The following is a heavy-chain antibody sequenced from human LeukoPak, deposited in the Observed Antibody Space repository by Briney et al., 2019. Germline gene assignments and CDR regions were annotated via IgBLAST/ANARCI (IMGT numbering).Heavy chain of an antibody. D-gene: IGHD6-19*01. J-gene: IGHJ4*02. Sequence: PVKVSCKASGRTFSTYAISWVRQAPGQALEWMGGIIPMFGTTNYAQKFQGRVTITADESTSTAYMELSSLRSEDTAVYYCARDQVAGTGLFDYWGQGTLVTVSS. CDR2: IIPMFGTT. CDR3: ARDQVAGTGLFDY. CDR1: GRTFSTYA. V-gene: IGHV1-69*01.